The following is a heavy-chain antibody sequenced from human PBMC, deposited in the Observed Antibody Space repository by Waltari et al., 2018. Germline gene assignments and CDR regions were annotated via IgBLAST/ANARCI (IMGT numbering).Heavy chain of an antibody. CDR3: AKDKTSSGWKYFGD. Sequence: VQLVESGGGLVQPGRSLSLSCVASGFLFDDYAMHWVRRAPGKGLEWVSGISWNGDDIGYADSVRGRFTTSRDNAKNALYLQMNSLRADDTAFYYCAKDKTSSGWKYFGDWGPGTLVTVSS. J-gene: IGHJ4*02. CDR2: ISWNGDDI. D-gene: IGHD6-19*01. CDR1: GFLFDDYA. V-gene: IGHV3-9*01.